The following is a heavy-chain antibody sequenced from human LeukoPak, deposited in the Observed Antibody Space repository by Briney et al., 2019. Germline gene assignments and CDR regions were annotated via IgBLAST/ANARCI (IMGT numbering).Heavy chain of an antibody. CDR3: ARTPDEDYGAGTYYNYFDP. CDR1: GGTFSTYA. CDR2: VIPMVGIA. D-gene: IGHD3-10*01. V-gene: IGHV1-69*04. Sequence: SVKVSCKASGGTFSTYAFTWVRQAPGQGLEWMGRVIPMVGIANYAQRFQGRVTITADKATSTAYMEVSSLRSEDTAVYYCARTPDEDYGAGTYYNYFDPWGQGTLVIVSS. J-gene: IGHJ5*02.